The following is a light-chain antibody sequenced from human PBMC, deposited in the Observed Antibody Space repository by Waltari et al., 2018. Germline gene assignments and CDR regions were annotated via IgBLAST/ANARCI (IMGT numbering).Light chain of an antibody. J-gene: IGKJ2*01. Sequence: DIQMTQSPSTLSASVGDRVTITCRASQSISSWLAWYQQKPGKAPKLLIYQASGLESGVPSRFSGSGSGTEFTLTSSSLQPDDFATYYCQQYNSYSRTFGQGTKLEI. CDR1: QSISSW. CDR2: QAS. V-gene: IGKV1-5*03. CDR3: QQYNSYSRT.